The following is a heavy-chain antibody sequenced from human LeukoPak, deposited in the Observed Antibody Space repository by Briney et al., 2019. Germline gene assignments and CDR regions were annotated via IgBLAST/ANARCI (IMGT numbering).Heavy chain of an antibody. D-gene: IGHD4-17*01. Sequence: ASVKVSCKVSGYTLTELSMHWVRQAPGKGLEWMGGFDPEDGETIYAQKFQGRVTMTEDTSTDTAYMELSSLRSEDAAVYYCAAIRMTTVTTYVFDYWGQGTLVTVSS. J-gene: IGHJ4*02. CDR3: AAIRMTTVTTYVFDY. V-gene: IGHV1-24*01. CDR2: FDPEDGET. CDR1: GYTLTELS.